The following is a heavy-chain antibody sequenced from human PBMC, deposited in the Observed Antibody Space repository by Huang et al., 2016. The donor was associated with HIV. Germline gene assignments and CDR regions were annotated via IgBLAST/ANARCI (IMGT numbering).Heavy chain of an antibody. CDR3: ATQNYFGSGNNYRRTFYAFDI. D-gene: IGHD3-10*01. J-gene: IGHJ3*02. V-gene: IGHV1-24*01. Sequence: QVQLVQSGAEVKKPGASVKVSCKVSGYTLNELSMHWVRQSPGKGLEWMGGFDHEHGETIYAQKCQGRVTMNEDTSADTAYMELNSLRSEDTAVYYCATQNYFGSGNNYRRTFYAFDIWGPGTMVTVS. CDR1: GYTLNELS. CDR2: FDHEHGET.